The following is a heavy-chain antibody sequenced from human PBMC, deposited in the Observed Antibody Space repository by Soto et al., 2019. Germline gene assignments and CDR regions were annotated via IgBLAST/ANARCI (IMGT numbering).Heavy chain of an antibody. CDR2: IIPIFGTA. V-gene: IGHV1-69*01. D-gene: IGHD3-22*01. Sequence: QVQLVQSGAEVKKPGSSVKVSCKASGGTFSSYAFSWVRQAPGQGLEWMGGIIPIFGTANYGQKFKGRVTITADESRSTAYMELSSLRSEDTAVYYCAMEGGYYDSSGYRDFDYWGQGTLVTVSS. CDR1: GGTFSSYA. J-gene: IGHJ4*02. CDR3: AMEGGYYDSSGYRDFDY.